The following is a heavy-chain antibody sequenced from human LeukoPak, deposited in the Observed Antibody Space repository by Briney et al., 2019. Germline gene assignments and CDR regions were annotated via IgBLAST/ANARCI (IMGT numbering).Heavy chain of an antibody. CDR2: IYHSGST. V-gene: IGHV4-30-2*01. CDR3: ARAEYYYDSSGYLEYDAFDI. D-gene: IGHD3-22*01. CDR1: GGSISSGGYS. Sequence: PSQTLSLTCAVSGGSISSGGYSWSWIRQPPGKGLEWIGYIYHSGSTYYNPSLKSRVTISVDRSKNQFSLKLSSVTAADTAVYYCARAEYYYDSSGYLEYDAFDIWGQGTMVTVSS. J-gene: IGHJ3*02.